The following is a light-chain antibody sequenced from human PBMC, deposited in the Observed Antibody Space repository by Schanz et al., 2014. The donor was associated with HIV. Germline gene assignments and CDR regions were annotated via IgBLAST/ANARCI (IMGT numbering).Light chain of an antibody. J-gene: IGLJ7*01. CDR3: SSYAGSNNVI. CDR2: EVS. V-gene: IGLV2-14*02. Sequence: QSALTQPASVSGSPGQSITISCTGANSDVGSYNLVSWYQQHPGKAPKLMIFEVSKRPSGISDRFSSSKSGNTASLAISGLQAEDEADYYCSSYAGSNNVIFGGGTQLTVL. CDR1: NSDVGSYNL.